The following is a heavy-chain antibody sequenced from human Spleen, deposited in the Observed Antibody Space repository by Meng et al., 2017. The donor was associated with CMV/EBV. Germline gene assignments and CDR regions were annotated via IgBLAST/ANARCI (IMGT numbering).Heavy chain of an antibody. CDR2: INTDGSST. D-gene: IGHD3-22*01. CDR1: GFTFSSYW. Sequence: ESLKISCAASGFTFSSYWMHWVRQAPGKGLVWVSRINTDGSSTSYVDSVKGRFTISRDNAKNTLYLQMTSLRVEDTAVYYCARNLHPYYYDSSGYYYDYWGQGTLVTVSS. V-gene: IGHV3-74*01. CDR3: ARNLHPYYYDSSGYYYDY. J-gene: IGHJ4*02.